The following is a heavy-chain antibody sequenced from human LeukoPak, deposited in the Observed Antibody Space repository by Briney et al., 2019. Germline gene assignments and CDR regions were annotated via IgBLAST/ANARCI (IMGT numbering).Heavy chain of an antibody. V-gene: IGHV3-21*01. CDR1: GFTFSSYS. D-gene: IGHD2/OR15-2a*01. CDR2: ISSSSSYI. J-gene: IGHJ3*02. Sequence: PGGSLRLSCAASGFTFSSYSMNSVRQAPGKGLEWVSSISSSSSYIYYADSVKGRFTISRDNAKNSLYLQMNSLRAEDTAVYYCARDNLRLSDAFDIWGQGTMVTVSS. CDR3: ARDNLRLSDAFDI.